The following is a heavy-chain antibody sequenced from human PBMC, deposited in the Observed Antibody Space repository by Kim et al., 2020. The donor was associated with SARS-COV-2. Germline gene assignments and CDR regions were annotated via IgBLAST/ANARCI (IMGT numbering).Heavy chain of an antibody. V-gene: IGHV3-33*06. Sequence: GGSLRLSCAASGFTFSSYGMHWVRQAPGKGLEWVAVIWYDGSNKYYADSVKGRFTISRDNSKNTLYLQMNSLRAEDTAVYYCAKDRRRWGIAAAGDHDAFDIWGQGTMVTVSS. D-gene: IGHD6-13*01. J-gene: IGHJ3*02. CDR3: AKDRRRWGIAAAGDHDAFDI. CDR2: IWYDGSNK. CDR1: GFTFSSYG.